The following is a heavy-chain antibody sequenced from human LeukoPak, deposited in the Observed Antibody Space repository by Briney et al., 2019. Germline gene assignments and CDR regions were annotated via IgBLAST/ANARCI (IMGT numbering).Heavy chain of an antibody. CDR3: ARRTYYYDSSGYLFDY. CDR1: GGSISSYY. V-gene: IGHV4-59*01. D-gene: IGHD3-22*01. J-gene: IGHJ4*02. Sequence: SETLSLTCTVSGGSISSYYWSWIRQPPGKGLEWIGYIYSSGSINYNPSLKSRVTISVDTSKNQFSLKLSSVTAADTAVYYCARRTYYYDSSGYLFDYWGQGTLVTVSS. CDR2: IYSSGSI.